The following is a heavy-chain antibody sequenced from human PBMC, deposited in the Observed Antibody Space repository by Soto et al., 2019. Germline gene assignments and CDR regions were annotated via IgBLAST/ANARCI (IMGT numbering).Heavy chain of an antibody. CDR1: GGSISSYY. CDR2: IYYSGST. V-gene: IGHV4-59*01. J-gene: IGHJ4*02. CDR3: AKDRDSYGPLYYFDS. D-gene: IGHD5-18*01. Sequence: PSETLSLTCTVSGGSISSYYWSWIRQPPGKGLEWIGYIYYSGSTNYNPSLKSRVTISVDTSKNQFSLKLSSVTAADTAVYYCAKDRDSYGPLYYFDSWGQGTLVTVSS.